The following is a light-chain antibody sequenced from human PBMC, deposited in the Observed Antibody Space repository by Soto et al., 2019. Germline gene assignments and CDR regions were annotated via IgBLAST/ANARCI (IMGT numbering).Light chain of an antibody. CDR1: SSNIGSSY. J-gene: IGLJ2*01. CDR3: GTWDSSLSAGV. V-gene: IGLV1-51*02. CDR2: END. Sequence: QSVLTQPPSVSAAPGQTVTISCSGTSSNIGSSYVAWYKHLPGTTPKLLIYENDKRPSGIPDRFSGSKSGTSATLGITGLQTGDDADYYCGTWDSSLSAGVFGGGTKLTVL.